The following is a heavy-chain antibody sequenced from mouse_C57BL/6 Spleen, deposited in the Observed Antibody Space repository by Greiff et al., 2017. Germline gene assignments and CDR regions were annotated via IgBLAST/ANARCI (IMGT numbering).Heavy chain of an antibody. CDR3: TRSYVGY. CDR1: GYTFTDYE. V-gene: IGHV1-15*01. Sequence: VHLVESGAELVRPGASVTLSCKASGYTFTDYEMHWVKQTPVHGLEWIGAIDPETGGTAYNQKFKGKAILTADKSSSTAYMELRSLTSEDSAVYYCTRSYVGYWGQGTTLTVSS. J-gene: IGHJ2*01. CDR2: IDPETGGT.